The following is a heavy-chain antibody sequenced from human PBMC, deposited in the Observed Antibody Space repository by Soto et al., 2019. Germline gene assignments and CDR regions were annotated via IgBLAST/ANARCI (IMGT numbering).Heavy chain of an antibody. CDR2: VKSDGTST. D-gene: IGHD3-10*01. CDR3: AKGEVRGIIPSYFDY. Sequence: GGSLRLSCAASGFTFSTDWVHWVRRAPGKGLVWVSGVKSDGTSTTYADSVKGRFTISRDNSKNTLYLQMDSLRAEDTAVYYCAKGEVRGIIPSYFDYWGLGTLVTVSS. CDR1: GFTFSTDW. J-gene: IGHJ4*02. V-gene: IGHV3-74*01.